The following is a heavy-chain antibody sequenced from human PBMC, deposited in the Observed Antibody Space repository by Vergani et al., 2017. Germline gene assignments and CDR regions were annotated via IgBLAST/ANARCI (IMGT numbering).Heavy chain of an antibody. CDR2: VDPEDGET. CDR1: TDTFTEYY. D-gene: IGHD3-10*01. V-gene: IGHV1-69-2*01. J-gene: IGHJ6*02. Sequence: EVPLVQSGAEVKKPGATVKISCKVSTDTFTEYYMHWAKQAPGKGLEWMGLVDPEDGETVYAEKFQGRVTISADTSTDTAYIQISGLRSEDTAVYYCAKRSVPLRYYYGLDVWGQGTTVAVSS. CDR3: AKRSVPLRYYYGLDV.